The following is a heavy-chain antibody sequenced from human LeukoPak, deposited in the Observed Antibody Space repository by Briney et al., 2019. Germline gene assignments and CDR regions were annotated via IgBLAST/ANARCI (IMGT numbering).Heavy chain of an antibody. D-gene: IGHD2-2*02. V-gene: IGHV1-2*02. Sequence: GASVKVSCKASGYTFTGYYMHWVRQAPGQGLEWMGWINPNSGGTNYAQKFQGRVTMTRDTSISTAYMELSRLRSDDTAVYYCARDGKYCSSTSCYSIWFDPWGQGTLVTVSS. CDR1: GYTFTGYY. CDR2: INPNSGGT. J-gene: IGHJ5*02. CDR3: ARDGKYCSSTSCYSIWFDP.